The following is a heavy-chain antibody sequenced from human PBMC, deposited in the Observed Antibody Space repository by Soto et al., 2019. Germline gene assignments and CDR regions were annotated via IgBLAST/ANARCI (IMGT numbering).Heavy chain of an antibody. CDR2: ITSDTNTI. CDR3: ARSVEGHFDY. D-gene: IGHD6-19*01. J-gene: IGHJ4*02. Sequence: EVQLVESGGGLVQPGGSLRLSCAASGFRFDIYSMNWIRQAPGKGLEWSAYITSDTNTIKYAGSVKGRFTVSRDNAKDSVYLQMNSLRDEDTAVYYCARSVEGHFDYWGQGTVVTVSS. V-gene: IGHV3-48*02. CDR1: GFRFDIYS.